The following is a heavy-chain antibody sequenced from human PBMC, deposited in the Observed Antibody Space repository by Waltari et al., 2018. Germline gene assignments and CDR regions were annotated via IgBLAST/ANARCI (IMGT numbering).Heavy chain of an antibody. CDR3: ARDPLDQGSWAGEHYFDY. J-gene: IGHJ4*02. Sequence: EVQLVESGGGLVQPGGSLRLSCAASGFTFSSYEMNWVRQAPGKGLEWVSYISSSGSTIYYADSVKGRFTISRDNSKNTLYLQMNSLRAEDTAVYYCARDPLDQGSWAGEHYFDYWGQGTLVTVSS. V-gene: IGHV3-48*03. CDR1: GFTFSSYE. D-gene: IGHD3-16*01. CDR2: ISSSGSTI.